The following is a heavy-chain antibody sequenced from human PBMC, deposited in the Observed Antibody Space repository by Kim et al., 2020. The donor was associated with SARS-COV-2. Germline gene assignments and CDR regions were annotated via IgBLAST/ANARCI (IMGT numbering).Heavy chain of an antibody. CDR1: GFPFTSYA. J-gene: IGHJ4*02. CDR3: AKNSGYSYGRPGYFDS. CDR2: ISSSGGST. D-gene: IGHD5-18*01. V-gene: IGHV3-23*01. Sequence: GGSLRLSCAASGFPFTSYAMRWVRQAPGKGLEWVSTISSSGGSTYYADSVKGRFTISRDNSKNKLHLQMNSLRAEDTAVYYCAKNSGYSYGRPGYFDSWGQGTLVTVSS.